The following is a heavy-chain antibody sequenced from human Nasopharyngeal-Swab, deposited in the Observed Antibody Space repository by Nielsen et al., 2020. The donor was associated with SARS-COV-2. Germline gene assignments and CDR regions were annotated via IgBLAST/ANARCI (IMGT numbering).Heavy chain of an antibody. D-gene: IGHD2-2*01. J-gene: IGHJ4*02. Sequence: GESLKISCAASGFTFSSYWMSWVRQAPGKGLEWVAHIKQSGSGQYYVDSVKGRFTITRDNATNSLSLQMNSLRAEDTAVYYCARYCSTTSCPRGFDYRGQGTLVTVSS. V-gene: IGHV3-7*01. CDR1: GFTFSSYW. CDR3: ARYCSTTSCPRGFDY. CDR2: IKQSGSGQ.